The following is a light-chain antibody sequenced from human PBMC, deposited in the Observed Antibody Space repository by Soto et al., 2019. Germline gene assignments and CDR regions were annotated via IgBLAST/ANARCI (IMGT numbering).Light chain of an antibody. V-gene: IGKV3-15*01. J-gene: IGKJ2*01. CDR2: GAS. Sequence: EIVLTQSPATLSVSRGERGALSCRASQSVTSHLAWYQQKPGQAPRLLIFGASTRATGIPARFSGSGSGTDFTLTISSLQSEDFAVYYCQQYNSRPTFGQGTKVDIK. CDR1: QSVTSH. CDR3: QQYNSRPT.